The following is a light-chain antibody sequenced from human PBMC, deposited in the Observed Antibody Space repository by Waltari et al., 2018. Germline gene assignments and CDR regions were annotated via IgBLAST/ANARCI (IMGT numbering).Light chain of an antibody. CDR2: WAS. Sequence: DIVMTQSPDSLAVSLGERATINCKSSQSVLYSSNNKSYLAWYQQKPGQSPKLLSYWASTRESGVPDRFSGSGSGTDFTLTISSLQAEDVAVYYCQQYYTTPWTFGQGTKVEIK. V-gene: IGKV4-1*01. CDR1: QSVLYSSNNKSY. CDR3: QQYYTTPWT. J-gene: IGKJ1*01.